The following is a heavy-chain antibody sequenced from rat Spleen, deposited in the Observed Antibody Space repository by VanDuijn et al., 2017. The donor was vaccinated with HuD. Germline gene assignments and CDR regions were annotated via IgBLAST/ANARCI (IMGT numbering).Heavy chain of an antibody. V-gene: IGHV5-22*01. CDR2: ISYEGSRT. Sequence: EVRLVESGGGLVRPGRSLKLSCAASGFTFSDYHMAWVRQAPKKGLEWVASISYEGSRTYYGDSVKGRFTISRDNAKSTLYLQMNSLRSEDTATYYCATHRAYWFPYWGQGTLVTVSS. CDR3: ATHRAYWFPY. J-gene: IGHJ3*01. CDR1: GFTFSDYH.